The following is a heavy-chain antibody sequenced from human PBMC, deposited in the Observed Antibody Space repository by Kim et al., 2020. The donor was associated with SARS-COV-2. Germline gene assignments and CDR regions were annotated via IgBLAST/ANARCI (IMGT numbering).Heavy chain of an antibody. CDR1: GYTLTELS. CDR2: FDPEDGET. D-gene: IGHD2-21*01. Sequence: ASVKVSCKVSGYTLTELSMHWVRQAPGKGLEWMGGFDPEDGETIYAQRFQGRVTMTEDTSTETAYMELTSLRSEDTAVYYCATQHGQMQTMEGKRGYSYGMEVWGQGTTGTVSS. CDR3: ATQHGQMQTMEGKRGYSYGMEV. V-gene: IGHV1-24*01. J-gene: IGHJ6*02.